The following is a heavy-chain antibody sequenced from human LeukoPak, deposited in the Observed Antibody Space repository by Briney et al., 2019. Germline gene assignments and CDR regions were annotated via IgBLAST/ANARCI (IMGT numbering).Heavy chain of an antibody. CDR1: GYTFTGYY. V-gene: IGHV1-2*02. CDR3: ARDTHQLPGPDY. Sequence: ASVKVSCKASGYTFTGYYMHWVRQAPGQGLEWMGWINPSSGGTNYAQKFQGRVTMTRDTSISTAYMELSRLRSGDTAVYYCARDTHQLPGPDYWGQGTMVTVSS. D-gene: IGHD2-2*01. CDR2: INPSSGGT. J-gene: IGHJ4*02.